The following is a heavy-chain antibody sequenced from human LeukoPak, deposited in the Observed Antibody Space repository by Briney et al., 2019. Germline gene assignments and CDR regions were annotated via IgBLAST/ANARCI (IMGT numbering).Heavy chain of an antibody. D-gene: IGHD3-9*01. V-gene: IGHV1-18*01. CDR2: ISAYNGNT. Sequence: GASVKVSCKASGYTFTSYGISWVRQAPGQGLEWMGWISAYNGNTSYAQKLQGRVTMTTDTSTSTAYMELRSLRSDDTAVYYCAREGLRYFDWLLYSYYYFDYWGQGTLVTVSS. CDR3: AREGLRYFDWLLYSYYYFDY. J-gene: IGHJ4*02. CDR1: GYTFTSYG.